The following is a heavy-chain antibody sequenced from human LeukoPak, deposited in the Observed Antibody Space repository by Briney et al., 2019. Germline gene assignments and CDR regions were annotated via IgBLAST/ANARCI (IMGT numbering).Heavy chain of an antibody. J-gene: IGHJ3*02. CDR1: GFSLSTTGMR. D-gene: IGHD3-22*01. CDR3: ARMYTYYYDSSGFSVAAFDI. CDR2: IAWSDDK. V-gene: IGHV2-70*04. Sequence: SGPALLKPTQTLTLTCTFSGFSLSTTGMRVSWIRQPPGKALEWLAPIAWSDDKCYSTSRKTTLTISKDTSKNQVVLTMTNMEPVDTATYYCARMYTYYYDSSGFSVAAFDIWGQGTMVIVSS.